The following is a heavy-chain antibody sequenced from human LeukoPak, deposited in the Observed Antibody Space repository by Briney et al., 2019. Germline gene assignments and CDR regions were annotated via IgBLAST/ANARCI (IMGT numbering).Heavy chain of an antibody. Sequence: PGGSLRLSCAASGFTFSNYAMSWVRQAPGKGLEWVSGISGSGGSADYADSVKGRFTISRDSFKNTLYLQMNSLRAEDTAVYICAKGGSGWYRDYHYYMDVWGKGATVTVSS. CDR2: ISGSGGSA. J-gene: IGHJ6*03. D-gene: IGHD6-19*01. CDR1: GFTFSNYA. V-gene: IGHV3-23*01. CDR3: AKGGSGWYRDYHYYMDV.